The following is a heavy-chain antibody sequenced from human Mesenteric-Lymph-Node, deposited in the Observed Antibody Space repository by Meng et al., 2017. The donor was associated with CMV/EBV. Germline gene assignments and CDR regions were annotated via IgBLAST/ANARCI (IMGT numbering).Heavy chain of an antibody. CDR1: GYSFTNYW. Sequence: KVSCKGSGYSFTNYWIGWVRQMPGKGLELMGIIFPGDSDTRYSPSFQGQVTISADKSINTAYLQWSNLKASDTAMYFCARRDSRTIAEYFDYWGQGTLVTVSS. D-gene: IGHD1-7*01. J-gene: IGHJ4*02. CDR3: ARRDSRTIAEYFDY. CDR2: IFPGDSDT. V-gene: IGHV5-51*01.